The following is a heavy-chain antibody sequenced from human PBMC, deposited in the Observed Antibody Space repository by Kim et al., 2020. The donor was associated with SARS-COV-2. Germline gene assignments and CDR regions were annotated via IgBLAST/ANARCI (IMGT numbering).Heavy chain of an antibody. J-gene: IGHJ4*02. V-gene: IGHV3-74*01. CDR2: IDIYGQST. CDR3: VKGGAH. Sequence: IDIYGQSTGYANSVKSRTTISRDNAKNTVNLQINRLRGDDTAVYYCVKGGAHWGQGSLVTVSS.